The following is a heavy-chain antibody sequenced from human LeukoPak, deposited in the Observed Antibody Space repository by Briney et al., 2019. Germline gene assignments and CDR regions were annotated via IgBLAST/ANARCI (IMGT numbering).Heavy chain of an antibody. J-gene: IGHJ4*02. CDR3: VKVIYGGWEGELSD. CDR2: INTDGSNT. V-gene: IGHV3-74*01. CDR1: GFTFSTYW. Sequence: PGGSLRLSCAASGFTFSTYWMHWVRQAPGKGLVWVSRINTDGSNTRYADSVMGRFTISRDNAKNTLYLQMNSLRAEDTAVYYCVKVIYGGWEGELSDWGQGTLVTVSS. D-gene: IGHD6-19*01.